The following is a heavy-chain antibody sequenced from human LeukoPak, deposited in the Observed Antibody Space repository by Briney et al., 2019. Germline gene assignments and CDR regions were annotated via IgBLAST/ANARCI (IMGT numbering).Heavy chain of an antibody. Sequence: SETLSLTCTVSGGSITSDHWNWIRQPPGKGLEWIGCIYYSGRTYYNPSLKSRITISVDTSKMQFSLRLSSVTAADTAVYYCARDRGPFGYWGQGTLVTVSS. CDR1: GGSITSDH. CDR2: IYYSGRT. CDR3: ARDRGPFGY. D-gene: IGHD3-10*01. V-gene: IGHV4-59*01. J-gene: IGHJ4*02.